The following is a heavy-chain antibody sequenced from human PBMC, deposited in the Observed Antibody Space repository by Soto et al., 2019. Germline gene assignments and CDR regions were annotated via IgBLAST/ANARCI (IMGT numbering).Heavy chain of an antibody. J-gene: IGHJ4*02. Sequence: QVHLVESGGGVVQPGRSLRLSCAASGFTFSTYGMHWVRQAPGKGLEWVALIWNHGREDSYADSVKGRFTISRDNSKNTLWVQMNSLRADDTAVYYCVRGPWLVGDVTSFDYWGQGSLVTVSS. D-gene: IGHD6-19*01. CDR3: VRGPWLVGDVTSFDY. V-gene: IGHV3-33*01. CDR2: IWNHGRED. CDR1: GFTFSTYG.